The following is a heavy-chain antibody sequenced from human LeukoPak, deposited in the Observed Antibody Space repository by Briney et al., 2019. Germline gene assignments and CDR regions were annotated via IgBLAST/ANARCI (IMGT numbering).Heavy chain of an antibody. D-gene: IGHD3-16*01. CDR1: GGSISSYY. J-gene: IGHJ4*02. V-gene: IGHV4-4*07. Sequence: SETLSLTRTVSGGSISSYYWSWIRQPAGKGLEWIGRVYTSGSTNYNPSLKSRVTMSVDTSKNQFSLKLSSVTAADTAVYYCARDQDWGNYFDYWGQGTLVTVSS. CDR2: VYTSGST. CDR3: ARDQDWGNYFDY.